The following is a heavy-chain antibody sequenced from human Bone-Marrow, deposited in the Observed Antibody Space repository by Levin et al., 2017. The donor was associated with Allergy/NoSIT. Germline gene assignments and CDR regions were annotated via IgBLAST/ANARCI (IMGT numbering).Heavy chain of an antibody. Sequence: SETLSLTCAVYGGSFSGYYWSWIRQPPGKGLEWIGEINHSGSTNYNPSLKSRVTISVDTSKNQFSLKLSSVTAADTAVYYCARGSNSSSDFWSGPIYYYGMDVWGQGTTVTVSS. CDR3: ARGSNSSSDFWSGPIYYYGMDV. CDR1: GGSFSGYY. D-gene: IGHD3-3*01. CDR2: INHSGST. J-gene: IGHJ6*02. V-gene: IGHV4-34*01.